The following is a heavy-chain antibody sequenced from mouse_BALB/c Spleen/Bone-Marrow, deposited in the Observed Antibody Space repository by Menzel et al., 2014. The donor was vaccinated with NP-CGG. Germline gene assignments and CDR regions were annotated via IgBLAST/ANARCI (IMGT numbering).Heavy chain of an antibody. CDR3: ARYYYGYYFDY. D-gene: IGHD1-2*01. CDR1: GFNIKDTY. J-gene: IGHJ2*01. Sequence: VQLQQSGAELVKPGASVKLSCTASGFNIKDTYMHWVKQKPEQGLEWIGRIDPANGNTKYDPKFQGKATITADTSSNTAYLQLSSLTSEDTAVYYCARYYYGYYFDYWGQGTTLTVSS. V-gene: IGHV14-3*02. CDR2: IDPANGNT.